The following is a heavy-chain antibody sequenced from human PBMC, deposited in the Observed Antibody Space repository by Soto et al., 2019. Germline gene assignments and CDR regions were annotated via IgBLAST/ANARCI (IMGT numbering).Heavy chain of an antibody. CDR3: ARCHGVATIGGRFDY. V-gene: IGHV4-59*01. CDR2: IYYSGST. J-gene: IGHJ4*02. D-gene: IGHD5-12*01. CDR1: GGSISSYY. Sequence: QVQLQESGPGLVKPSETLSLTCTVSGGSISSYYWSWIRQPPGKGLEWIGYIYYSGSTDYNPSLKSRVTISVDTSKNQFSLKLSSVTAADTAVYYCARCHGVATIGGRFDYWGQGPLVSVSS.